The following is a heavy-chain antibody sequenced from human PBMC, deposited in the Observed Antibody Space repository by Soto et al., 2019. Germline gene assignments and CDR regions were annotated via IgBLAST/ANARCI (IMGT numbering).Heavy chain of an antibody. CDR3: SRGDYGTGGYPFPYFDY. CDR2: INPDSGAT. D-gene: IGHD2-8*02. J-gene: IGHJ4*02. V-gene: IGHV1-2*02. CDR1: GYSFTGYY. Sequence: HEHLVQSGAEVKRPGASLKVSCKASGYSFTGYYIHWVRQAPGQGLEWMGWINPDSGATNYAQNFQGRVTLTSETFISSASMDLTSLTSDYPAVYYCSRGDYGTGGYPFPYFDYWGKGTLVIVSS.